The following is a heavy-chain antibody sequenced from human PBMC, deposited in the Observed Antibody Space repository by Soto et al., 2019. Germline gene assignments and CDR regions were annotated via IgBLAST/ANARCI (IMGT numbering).Heavy chain of an antibody. Sequence: GASVKVSCKASGYTFTSYGTSWVRQAPGQGLEWMGWISAYNGNTNYAQKLQGRVTMTTDTSTSTAYMELRSLRSDDTAVYYCARAPPLAYDILTEYWGQGTLVTVSS. J-gene: IGHJ4*02. CDR3: ARAPPLAYDILTEY. CDR2: ISAYNGNT. V-gene: IGHV1-18*01. D-gene: IGHD3-9*01. CDR1: GYTFTSYG.